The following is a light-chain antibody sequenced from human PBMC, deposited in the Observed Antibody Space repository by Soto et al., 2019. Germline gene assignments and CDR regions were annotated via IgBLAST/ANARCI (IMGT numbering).Light chain of an antibody. V-gene: IGKV3-11*01. CDR2: DAS. J-gene: IGKJ4*01. Sequence: EIVLTQSPATLSLSPGERAALSCRAGQSVSSYLAWYQQKPGQAPRLLIYDASKRAPGIPARFTGSGSGTDFTLIISSLEPEDFAVYFCQQRSNWPSTFGGGTKVEI. CDR3: QQRSNWPST. CDR1: QSVSSY.